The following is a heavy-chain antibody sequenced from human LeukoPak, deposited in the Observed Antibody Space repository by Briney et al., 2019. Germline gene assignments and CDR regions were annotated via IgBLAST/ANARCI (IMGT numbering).Heavy chain of an antibody. J-gene: IGHJ4*02. CDR3: AKFNSYGGSYYYYFDY. D-gene: IGHD1-26*01. CDR1: GFTFSSYA. V-gene: IGHV3-23*01. Sequence: GGSLRLSCAASGFTFSSYAMSWVRQAPGKGLEWVSSISGSGGGTYYADSVKGRFTISRDNSKNTLYLHMNSLRAEDTAVYYCAKFNSYGGSYYYYFDYWGQGTLVTVSS. CDR2: ISGSGGGT.